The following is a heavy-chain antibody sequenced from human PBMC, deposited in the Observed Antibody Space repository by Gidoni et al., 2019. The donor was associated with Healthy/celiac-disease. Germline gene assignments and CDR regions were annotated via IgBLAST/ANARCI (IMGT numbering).Heavy chain of an antibody. CDR1: GFTVSSNY. D-gene: IGHD6-19*01. J-gene: IGHJ4*02. Sequence: EVQLVESGGGLIQPGGSLSLSCAASGFTVSSNYMSWVRQAPGKGLEWVSVIYSGGSTYYADSVKGRFTISRDNSKNTLYLQMNSLRAEDTAVYYCASSGWYRGGYFDYWGQGTLVTVSS. V-gene: IGHV3-53*01. CDR3: ASSGWYRGGYFDY. CDR2: IYSGGST.